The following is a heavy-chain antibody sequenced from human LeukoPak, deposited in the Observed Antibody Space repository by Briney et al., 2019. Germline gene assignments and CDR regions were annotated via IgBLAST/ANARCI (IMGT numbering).Heavy chain of an antibody. Sequence: ASVKVSCKVSGYTLTELSMHWVRQAPGKGLEWMGGFDPEDGETIYAQKFQGRVTMTEDTSTDTAYMELSSLRSEDTAVYYCATGSTLYVTVTNVGDYYGMDVWGQGTTVTVSS. CDR2: FDPEDGET. V-gene: IGHV1-24*01. D-gene: IGHD4-11*01. J-gene: IGHJ6*02. CDR1: GYTLTELS. CDR3: ATGSTLYVTVTNVGDYYGMDV.